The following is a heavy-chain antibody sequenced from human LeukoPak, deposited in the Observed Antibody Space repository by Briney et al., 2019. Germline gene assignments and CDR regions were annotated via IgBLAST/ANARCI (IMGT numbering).Heavy chain of an antibody. J-gene: IGHJ6*03. Sequence: PSETLSLTCAVYGGSFSGYYWSWIRQPPGKGLEWIGEINHSGSTNYNPSLKSRVTISVDTSKNQFSLKLSSVTAADTAVYYCARSYVGSGFYYYYMDVWGKGTTVTVSS. V-gene: IGHV4-34*01. D-gene: IGHD3-10*01. CDR3: ARSYVGSGFYYYYMDV. CDR2: INHSGST. CDR1: GGSFSGYY.